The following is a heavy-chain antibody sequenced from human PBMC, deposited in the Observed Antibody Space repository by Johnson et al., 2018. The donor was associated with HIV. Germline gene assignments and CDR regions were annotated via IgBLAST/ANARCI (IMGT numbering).Heavy chain of an antibody. Sequence: QMLLVESGGGVVQPGRSLRLSCAASGFTFSSYAMHWVRQAPGKGLEWVAVISYDGTNKYYADSVKGRFTISRDNSKSMLYLQMNSLRAEDTAVYYCARSEVTAPSPPAGAFDIWGQGTKVIVSS. CDR2: ISYDGTNK. CDR1: GFTFSSYA. CDR3: ARSEVTAPSPPAGAFDI. V-gene: IGHV3-30*04. D-gene: IGHD4-23*01. J-gene: IGHJ3*02.